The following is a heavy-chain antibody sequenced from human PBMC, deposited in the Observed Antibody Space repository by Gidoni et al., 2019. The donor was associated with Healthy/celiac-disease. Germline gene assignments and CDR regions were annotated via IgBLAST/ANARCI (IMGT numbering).Heavy chain of an antibody. CDR3: ARASYSSGFFDY. CDR2: IYYSGST. CDR1: GCSISSGGYY. D-gene: IGHD6-19*01. J-gene: IGHJ4*02. V-gene: IGHV4-31*03. Sequence: QVQLQESGPGLVKPSQTLSLTCTVSGCSISSGGYYWSWIRQHPGKGLEWIGYIYYSGSTYYNPSLKSRVTISVDTSKNQFSLKLSSVTAADTAVYYCARASYSSGFFDYWGQGTLVTVSS.